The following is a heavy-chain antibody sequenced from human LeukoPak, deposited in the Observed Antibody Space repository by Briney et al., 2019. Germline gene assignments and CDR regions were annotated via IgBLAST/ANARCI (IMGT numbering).Heavy chain of an antibody. CDR1: RGTFSSYA. CDR2: IIPIFGTA. CDR3: ARDARSYVEDAFDI. J-gene: IGHJ3*02. Sequence: SVTVSCKASRGTFSSYAISWVRQAPGQGLEWMGGIIPIFGTANYAQKFQGRVTITADESTSTAYMELSSLRSEDTAVYYCARDARSYVEDAFDIWGQGTMVTVSS. D-gene: IGHD3-16*01. V-gene: IGHV1-69*13.